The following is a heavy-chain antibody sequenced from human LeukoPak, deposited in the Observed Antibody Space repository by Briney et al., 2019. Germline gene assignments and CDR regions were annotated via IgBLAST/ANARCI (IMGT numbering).Heavy chain of an antibody. CDR1: GFTFSSYA. V-gene: IGHV3-30-3*01. CDR2: ISYDGSNK. Sequence: GGSLRLSSAASGFTFSSYAMHWVRQAPGKGLEWVAVISYDGSNKYYADSVKGRFTISRDNSKNTLYLQMNSLRAEDTAVYYCARDGFLGGGAYYYYGMDVWGQGTTVTVSS. CDR3: ARDGFLGGGAYYYYGMDV. J-gene: IGHJ6*02. D-gene: IGHD3-16*01.